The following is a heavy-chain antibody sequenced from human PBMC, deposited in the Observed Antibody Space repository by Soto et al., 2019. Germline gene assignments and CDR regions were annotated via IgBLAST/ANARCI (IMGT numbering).Heavy chain of an antibody. CDR1: GYTFTSYA. J-gene: IGHJ3*02. CDR3: ARLADTNCADAFDI. D-gene: IGHD1-1*01. V-gene: IGHV1-3*01. CDR2: INADNGNT. Sequence: ASVKVSCKASGYTFTSYAMHWVRQAPGQRLEWMGWINADNGNTKYAQRFQGRVTMTRDTSISTAYMELSSLRSEDTAVYYCARLADTNCADAFDIWGQGTMVTVSS.